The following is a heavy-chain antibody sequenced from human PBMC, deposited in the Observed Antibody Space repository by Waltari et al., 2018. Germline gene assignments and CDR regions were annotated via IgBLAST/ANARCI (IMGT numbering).Heavy chain of an antibody. CDR2: VRYDGRNK. V-gene: IGHV3-30*02. CDR3: AKPLTTYSSSWYSDYFDY. CDR1: GFTFSSYG. J-gene: IGHJ4*02. Sequence: QVQLVESGGGVVQPGGSLRLSCAASGFTFSSYGMHWVRQAPGKVLEWVAFVRYDGRNKYDAGSVKGRFTISRDNSKNTLYLQMNSLRAEDTAVYYCAKPLTTYSSSWYSDYFDYWGQGTLVTVSS. D-gene: IGHD6-13*01.